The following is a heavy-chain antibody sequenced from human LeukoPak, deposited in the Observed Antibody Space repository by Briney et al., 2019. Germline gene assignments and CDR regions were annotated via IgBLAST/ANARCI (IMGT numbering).Heavy chain of an antibody. CDR3: ARDSRLFGVVTEIDY. CDR1: GGSISSSSYY. J-gene: IGHJ4*02. D-gene: IGHD3-3*01. CDR2: IYYSGST. V-gene: IGHV4-39*07. Sequence: SETLSLTCTVSGGSISSSSYYWGWIRQPPGKGLEWIGSIYYSGSTYYNPSLKSRVTISVDTSKNQFSLKLSSVTAADTAVYYCARDSRLFGVVTEIDYWGQGTLVTVSS.